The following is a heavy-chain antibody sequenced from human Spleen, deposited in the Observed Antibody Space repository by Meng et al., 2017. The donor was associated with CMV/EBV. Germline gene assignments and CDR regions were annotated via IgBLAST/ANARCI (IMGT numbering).Heavy chain of an antibody. CDR2: VSGENGDT. J-gene: IGHJ4*02. Sequence: QLVRSGAELRRPGALSQASCKASGYNFDIYAITWVRQAPGQGLEWVGWVSGENGDTNYGQEFQGRETVTAETVTKTAYMEMRRLRSVDAAIYYCARAGGEVRTNVDFWGQGTLVTVSS. V-gene: IGHV1-18*01. CDR3: ARAGGEVRTNVDF. D-gene: IGHD2-21*01. CDR1: GYNFDIYA.